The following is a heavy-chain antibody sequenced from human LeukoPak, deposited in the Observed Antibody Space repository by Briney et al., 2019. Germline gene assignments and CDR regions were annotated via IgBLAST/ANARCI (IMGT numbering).Heavy chain of an antibody. CDR3: ARGCCSSTRSNAFDI. CDR1: GGTFSSYA. V-gene: IGHV1-69*05. CDR2: IIPIFGTA. D-gene: IGHD2-2*01. J-gene: IGHJ3*02. Sequence: SVKVSCKASGGTFSSYAISWVRQAPGQGLEWMGGIIPIFGTANYAQKFQGRVTITTDESTSTAYMELSSLRSEDTAVYYCARGCCSSTRSNAFDIWGQGTMVTVSS.